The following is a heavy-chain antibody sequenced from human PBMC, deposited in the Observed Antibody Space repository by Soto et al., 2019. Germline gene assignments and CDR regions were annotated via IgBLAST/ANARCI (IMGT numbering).Heavy chain of an antibody. CDR2: ISSQAFGGTT. D-gene: IGHD3-22*01. CDR3: ATVYFYDSSADYYFDY. CDR1: GFTFDDYA. V-gene: IGHV3-49*04. J-gene: IGHJ4*02. Sequence: PGGSLRLSCTVSGFTFDDYAMSWVRQAPGKGLEWVGFISSQAFGGTTEYAASVEGRFTISTDESKTIAYLQMNSLKAADTAVYFCATVYFYDSSADYYFDYWGQGTLVTVS.